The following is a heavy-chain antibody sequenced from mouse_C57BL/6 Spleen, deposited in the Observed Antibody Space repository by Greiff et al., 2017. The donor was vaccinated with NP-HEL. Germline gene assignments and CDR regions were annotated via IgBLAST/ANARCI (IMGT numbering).Heavy chain of an antibody. V-gene: IGHV1-64*01. J-gene: IGHJ2*01. CDR1: GYTFTSYW. CDR3: ARGNWDVYFDY. Sequence: VQLKQPGAELVKPGASVKLSCKASGYTFTSYWMHWVKQRPGQGLEWIGMIHPNSGSTNYNEKFKSKATLTVDKSSSTAYMQLSSLTSEDSAVYYCARGNWDVYFDYWGQGTTLTVSS. D-gene: IGHD4-1*01. CDR2: IHPNSGST.